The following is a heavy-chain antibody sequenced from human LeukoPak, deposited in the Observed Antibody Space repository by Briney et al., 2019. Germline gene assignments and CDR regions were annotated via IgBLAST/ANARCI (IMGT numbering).Heavy chain of an antibody. CDR1: GYIFTGYF. CDR2: INPTSGGT. D-gene: IGHD2/OR15-2a*01. CDR3: ARAKEYSTLGDWFDA. J-gene: IGHJ5*02. V-gene: IGHV1-2*02. Sequence: ASVKVSCKASGYIFTGYFMHWVRQAPGQGLEWMGWINPTSGGTSYAQKFQGRVTMTRDTSISTAYMELTRLRSDDTAVYYCARAKEYSTLGDWFDAWGQGTLVSVSA.